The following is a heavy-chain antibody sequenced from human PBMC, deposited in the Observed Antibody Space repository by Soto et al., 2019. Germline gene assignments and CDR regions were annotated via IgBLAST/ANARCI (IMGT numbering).Heavy chain of an antibody. J-gene: IGHJ3*02. CDR3: AKDNSCSSTSCYEYAFDI. CDR1: GFTFDDYA. Sequence: GGSLRLSCAASGFTFDDYAMHWVRQAPGKGLEWVSGISWNSGSIGYADSVKGRFTISRDNAKNSLYLQMNSLRAEDTALYYCAKDNSCSSTSCYEYAFDIWGQGTMVTVSS. D-gene: IGHD2-2*01. V-gene: IGHV3-9*01. CDR2: ISWNSGSI.